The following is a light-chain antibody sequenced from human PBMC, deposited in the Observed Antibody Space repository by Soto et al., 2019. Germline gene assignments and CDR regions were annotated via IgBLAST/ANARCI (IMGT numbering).Light chain of an antibody. J-gene: IGKJ4*01. CDR3: QQYYGSPLT. CDR2: WAS. CDR1: QSVFYSSNSKNY. V-gene: IGKV4-1*01. Sequence: DIVMTQSPDSLAVSLGERATINCKSSQSVFYSSNSKNYLAWYQQNPGQPPKLLIYWASTRESGVPDRFSASGSGTDFTLTISSLQAEDVAVYYCQQYYGSPLTFGGGTKVEIK.